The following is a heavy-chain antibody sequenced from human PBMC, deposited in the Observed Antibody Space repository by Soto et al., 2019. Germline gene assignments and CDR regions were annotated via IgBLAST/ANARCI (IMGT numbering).Heavy chain of an antibody. CDR1: GGTFSSYT. V-gene: IGHV1-69*04. CDR2: IIPILGIA. CDR3: ARDKGPYYYMDV. J-gene: IGHJ6*03. Sequence: ASVKVSCKASGGTFSSYTISWVRQAPGQGLEWMGRIIPILGIANYAQKFQGRVTITADKSTSTAYMELSSLRSEDTAVYYCARDKGPYYYMDVWGKGTKVTVSS.